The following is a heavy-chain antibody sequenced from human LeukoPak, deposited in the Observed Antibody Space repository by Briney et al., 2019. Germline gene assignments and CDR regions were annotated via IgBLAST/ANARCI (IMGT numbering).Heavy chain of an antibody. Sequence: SETLSLTCTVSGGSISSYYWSWIRQPPGKGLEWIGYIYYSGSTNYNPSLKSRVTISVDTSKNQFSLKLSSVTAADTAVNYCARSVRDGYNYYAFDIWGQGTMVTVSS. CDR1: GGSISSYY. CDR3: ARSVRDGYNYYAFDI. J-gene: IGHJ3*02. CDR2: IYYSGST. D-gene: IGHD5-24*01. V-gene: IGHV4-59*08.